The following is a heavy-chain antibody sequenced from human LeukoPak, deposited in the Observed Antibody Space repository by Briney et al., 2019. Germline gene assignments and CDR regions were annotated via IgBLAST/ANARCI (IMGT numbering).Heavy chain of an antibody. D-gene: IGHD3-22*01. CDR2: IIPIFGTA. V-gene: IGHV1-69*05. CDR3: ARGYYYDSSGYYYGY. J-gene: IGHJ4*02. CDR1: GGTFSSYA. Sequence: GASVKVSCKASGGTFSSYAISWVRQAPGQGLEWMGGIIPIFGTANYAQKFQGRVTITTDESTSTAYMELSSLRSEDTAVYYCARGYYYDSSGYYYGYWGQGTLVTVSS.